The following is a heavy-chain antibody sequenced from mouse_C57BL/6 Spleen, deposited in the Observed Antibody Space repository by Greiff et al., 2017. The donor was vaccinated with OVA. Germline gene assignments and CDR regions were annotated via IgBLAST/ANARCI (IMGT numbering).Heavy chain of an antibody. J-gene: IGHJ4*01. CDR3: ARGDSSGYDAMDY. Sequence: QVQLKQSGPELVKPGASVKISCKASGYSFSSSWMNWVKQRPGKGLEWIGRIYPGDGDTNYNGKFKGKATLTADKSSSTAYMQLSSLTSEDSAVYFCARGDSSGYDAMDYWGQGTPVTVSS. CDR2: IYPGDGDT. V-gene: IGHV1-82*01. CDR1: GYSFSSSW. D-gene: IGHD3-2*02.